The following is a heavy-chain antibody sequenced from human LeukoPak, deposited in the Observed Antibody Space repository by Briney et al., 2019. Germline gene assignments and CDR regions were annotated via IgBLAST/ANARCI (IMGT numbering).Heavy chain of an antibody. J-gene: IGHJ6*03. CDR1: GYTLTELS. CDR2: FDPEDGET. D-gene: IGHD6-19*01. Sequence: GASVKVSCKVSGYTLTELSMHWVRQAPGKGLEWMGGFDPEDGETIYAQKFQGRVTMTEDTSTDTAYMGLSSLRSEDTAVYYCATGGIAVAGIEHYYYMDVWGKGTTVTVSS. V-gene: IGHV1-24*01. CDR3: ATGGIAVAGIEHYYYMDV.